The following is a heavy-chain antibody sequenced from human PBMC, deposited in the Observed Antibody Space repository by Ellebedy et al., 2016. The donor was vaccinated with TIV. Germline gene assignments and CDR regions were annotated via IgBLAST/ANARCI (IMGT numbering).Heavy chain of an antibody. J-gene: IGHJ4*02. Sequence: GESLKISCEASGLRIGNYWMSWVRQAPGQGLEWVANMNGDGNERYYVDSVEGRFTISRDNTRNSLYLQMNSLRADDTAVYYCTKDGSGTMNFWGQGTLVTVSS. CDR1: GLRIGNYW. CDR3: TKDGSGTMNF. D-gene: IGHD1-1*01. CDR2: MNGDGNER. V-gene: IGHV3-7*01.